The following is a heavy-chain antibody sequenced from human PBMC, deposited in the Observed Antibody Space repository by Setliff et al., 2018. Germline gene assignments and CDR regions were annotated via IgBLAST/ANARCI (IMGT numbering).Heavy chain of an antibody. V-gene: IGHV3-7*01. Sequence: GGSLRLSCAASGFTFSSYWMSWVRQAPGKGLEWVANIKEDTTEKYYVDSVKGRFTISKDDSRNSLYLQMNSLRVEDTAVYYCARFYGAGLPAPRAYFDYWGQGTLVTVSS. D-gene: IGHD6-19*01. CDR2: IKEDTTEK. J-gene: IGHJ4*02. CDR1: GFTFSSYW. CDR3: ARFYGAGLPAPRAYFDY.